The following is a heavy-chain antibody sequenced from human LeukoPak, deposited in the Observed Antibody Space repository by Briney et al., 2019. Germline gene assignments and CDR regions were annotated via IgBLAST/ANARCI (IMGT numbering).Heavy chain of an antibody. V-gene: IGHV4-39*01. CDR2: IYYSRTT. CDR1: GGSISSSNYY. CDR3: ARHEAQDFDY. Sequence: SETLSLTCTVSGGSISSSNYYWGWIRQPPGKGLEWIGSIYYSRTTYYSSSLKSRVIISVDTSKNQFSLKLSPVTATDTAVYYCARHEAQDFDYWGQGTLVTVSS. J-gene: IGHJ4*02.